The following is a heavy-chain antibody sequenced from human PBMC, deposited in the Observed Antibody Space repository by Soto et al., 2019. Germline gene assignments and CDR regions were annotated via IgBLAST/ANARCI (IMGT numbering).Heavy chain of an antibody. D-gene: IGHD3-10*01. CDR1: GGTFNTYA. J-gene: IGHJ4*02. CDR3: AREVQVHTPAFGY. CDR2: ISPMFGAA. V-gene: IGHV1-69*19. Sequence: QVQLVQSGAEMKKPGSSVKVSCQSSGGTFNTYAMNWVRQAPGQGPEWMGDISPMFGAANYAPKFQDRVTITAAESTGTSYMQLSSLTSEEVALYFCAREVQVHTPAFGYWGQGTLVPVSS.